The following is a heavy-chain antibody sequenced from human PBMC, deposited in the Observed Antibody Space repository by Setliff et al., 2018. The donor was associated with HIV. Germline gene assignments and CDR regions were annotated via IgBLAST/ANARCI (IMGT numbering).Heavy chain of an antibody. CDR1: GGSISSGSYY. Sequence: SETLSLTCTVSGGSISSGSYYWNWIRQSPGMGLEWIAEIHHTGYINYNPSLRSRVSVSRDMSSNQFSLRLSSVTAADAAVYYCAAFFVTPMTTQDFWGQGTLVTVSS. CDR3: AAFFVTPMTTQDF. D-gene: IGHD4-4*01. J-gene: IGHJ4*02. CDR2: IHHTGYI. V-gene: IGHV4-39*07.